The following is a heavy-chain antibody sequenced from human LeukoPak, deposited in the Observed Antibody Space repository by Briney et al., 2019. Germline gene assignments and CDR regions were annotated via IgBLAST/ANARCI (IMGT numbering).Heavy chain of an antibody. CDR3: ARSEGGEFPIGHY. D-gene: IGHD3-10*01. J-gene: IGHJ4*02. Sequence: SETLSLTCTVSGGSISSGDYYWSWIRQPPGKGLEWIGYIYYSGSTYYNPSLKSRVTISVDTSKNQFSLKLSSVTAADTAVYYCARSEGGEFPIGHYWGQGTLVTVSS. V-gene: IGHV4-30-4*01. CDR1: GGSISSGDYY. CDR2: IYYSGST.